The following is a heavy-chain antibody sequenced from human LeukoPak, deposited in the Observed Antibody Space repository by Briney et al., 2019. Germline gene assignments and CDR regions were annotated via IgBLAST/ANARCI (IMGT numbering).Heavy chain of an antibody. CDR2: ISAYNYNT. Sequence: ASVKVSCKASGYTFTNYGISWVQQAPGQGLEWMGWISAYNYNTNYAQKLQGRVTMTTDTSTSTAYMELRSLRSDDTAVYYCARVQGSGWYNTLDYWGQGTLVTVSS. J-gene: IGHJ4*02. CDR1: GYTFTNYG. D-gene: IGHD6-19*01. V-gene: IGHV1-18*01. CDR3: ARVQGSGWYNTLDY.